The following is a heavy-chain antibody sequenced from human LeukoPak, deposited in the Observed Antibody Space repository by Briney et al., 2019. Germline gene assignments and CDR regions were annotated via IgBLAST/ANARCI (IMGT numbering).Heavy chain of an antibody. CDR3: ATSLAQCSSCPFDY. V-gene: IGHV4-59*08. D-gene: IGHD2-2*01. CDR2: IYYSGST. Sequence: SETLSLTCTVSGGSISSYYWSWIRQPPGKGLEWIGYIYYSGSTNYNPSLKSRVTISVDTSKNQFSLKLSSVTAADTAVYYCATSLAQCSSCPFDYWGQGTRVSVSS. CDR1: GGSISSYY. J-gene: IGHJ4*02.